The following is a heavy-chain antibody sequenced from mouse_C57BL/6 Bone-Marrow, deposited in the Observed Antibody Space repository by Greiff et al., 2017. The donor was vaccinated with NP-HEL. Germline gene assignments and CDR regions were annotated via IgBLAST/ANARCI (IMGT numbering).Heavy chain of an antibody. CDR3: ASPGWAITTVVAHYYAMDY. CDR1: GYTFTSYR. Sequence: QVQLQQSGAELAKPGASVKLSCKASGYTFTSYRMHWVKQRPGQGLEWIGYINPSSGYTKYNQKFKDKATLTADKSSSTAYMQLSSLTNEDSAVYYCASPGWAITTVVAHYYAMDYWGQGTSVTVSS. J-gene: IGHJ4*01. CDR2: INPSSGYT. D-gene: IGHD1-1*01. V-gene: IGHV1-7*01.